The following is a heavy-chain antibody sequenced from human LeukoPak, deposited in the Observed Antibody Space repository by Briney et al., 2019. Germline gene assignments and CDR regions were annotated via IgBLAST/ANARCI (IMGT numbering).Heavy chain of an antibody. J-gene: IGHJ3*02. Sequence: GSLRLSCAASGFTFSSYGMHWVRQAPGKGLEWVAVIWYDGSNKYYGDSVQGRFTISRDNSKNTLYLQMSSLRAEYTAVYYCARGDYYDSSGYYFPDAFDIWGQGTMVTVSS. CDR3: ARGDYYDSSGYYFPDAFDI. D-gene: IGHD3-22*01. V-gene: IGHV3-33*01. CDR1: GFTFSSYG. CDR2: IWYDGSNK.